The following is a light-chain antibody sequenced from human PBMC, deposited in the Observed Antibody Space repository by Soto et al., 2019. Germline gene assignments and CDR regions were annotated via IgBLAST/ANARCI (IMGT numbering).Light chain of an antibody. CDR2: DAS. Sequence: DILLTQSPATLSLSPGERATLSCRASQSVGSYLAWYQQRPGQAPKLLIYDASNRATGIPARFRARGSGTDFTLTISSLEPEDFAVYYCQQRANWPLTFGPRTKVDFK. V-gene: IGKV3-11*01. CDR1: QSVGSY. J-gene: IGKJ3*01. CDR3: QQRANWPLT.